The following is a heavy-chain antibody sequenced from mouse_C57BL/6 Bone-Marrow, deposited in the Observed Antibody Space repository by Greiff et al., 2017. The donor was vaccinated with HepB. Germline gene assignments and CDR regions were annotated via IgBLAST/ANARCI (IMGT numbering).Heavy chain of an antibody. V-gene: IGHV2-6-1*01. CDR2: IWSDGST. Sequence: QVHVKQSGPGLVAPSQSLSITCTVSGFSLTSYGVHWVRQPPGKGLEWLVVIWSDGSTTYNSTLKSRLSISKDNSKSQVFLKMNSLQTDDTAMYYCARHRSRGGFDYWGQGTTLTVSS. CDR3: ARHRSRGGFDY. J-gene: IGHJ2*01. CDR1: GFSLTSYG.